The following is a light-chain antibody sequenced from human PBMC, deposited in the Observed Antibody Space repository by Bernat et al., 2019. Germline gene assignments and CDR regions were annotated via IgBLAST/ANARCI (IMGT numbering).Light chain of an antibody. J-gene: IGKJ1*01. CDR1: QSVSSN. V-gene: IGKV3-15*01. CDR2: GAS. Sequence: EVLMTQSPATLSVSPGERATLSCRASQSVSSNLAWYQQKPGQAPRVVIYGASTRATGIPARFSGSGSGTEFTLTISNLQSEDFAVYYCQHYNYWPSWTFGQGTKVE. CDR3: QHYNYWPSWT.